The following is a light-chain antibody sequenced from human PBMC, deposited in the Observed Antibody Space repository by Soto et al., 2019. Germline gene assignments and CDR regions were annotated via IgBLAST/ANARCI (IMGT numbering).Light chain of an antibody. CDR2: AAS. CDR1: QNISKY. V-gene: IGKV1-39*01. J-gene: IGKJ1*01. Sequence: DIQMTQSPSSLSASLGDRFTITCRASQNISKYLNWYQQKLGKAPKLLIYAASSLQSGVPSRFSGSGSGTDFTLSISSLQPEDFATYYCHQTYCKHRTFGQGTKVDNK. CDR3: HQTYCKHRT.